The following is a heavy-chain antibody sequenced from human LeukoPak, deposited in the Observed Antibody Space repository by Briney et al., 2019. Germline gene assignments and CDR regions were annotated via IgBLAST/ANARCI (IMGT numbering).Heavy chain of an antibody. J-gene: IGHJ4*02. D-gene: IGHD1-26*01. Sequence: GGTLRLSCAASGFTFSSYGMSWVRQAPGKGLEWVSAISGSGGSTYYADSVKGRFTISRDNPKNTLYLQMNSLRAEDTAIYYCAKEYTGTFSPFPSYFDNWGQGTLVTVSS. V-gene: IGHV3-23*01. CDR2: ISGSGGST. CDR1: GFTFSSYG. CDR3: AKEYTGTFSPFPSYFDN.